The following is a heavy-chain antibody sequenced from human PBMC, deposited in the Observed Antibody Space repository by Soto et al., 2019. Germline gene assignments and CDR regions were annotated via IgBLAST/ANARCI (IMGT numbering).Heavy chain of an antibody. J-gene: IGHJ4*02. CDR3: TRGGDPYKTGH. D-gene: IGHD2-21*01. V-gene: IGHV4-59*02. CDR2: IYYTGSA. Sequence: PSETLSLTCTVSGGSVTSHYWSWIRQPPGKALEWIGYIYYTGSAYYNPSLKGRVTMSVDTSKNQFSLKLTSVNTADTAIYYCTRGGDPYKTGHWGQGTLVTVSS. CDR1: GGSVTSHY.